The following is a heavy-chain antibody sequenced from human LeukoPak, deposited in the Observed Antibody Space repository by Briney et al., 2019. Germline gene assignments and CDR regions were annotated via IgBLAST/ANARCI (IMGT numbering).Heavy chain of an antibody. CDR3: GTVGGDSSS. D-gene: IGHD3-22*01. Sequence: QAGGSLRLSCAASGFTLNTNWMHWVRHAPGKGLVWVSRFKSDGSSPTYADSVKGRFTISRDNAKNTLYLEMNSLRAEDTAVYYCGTVGGDSSSWGQGTLVIVSS. J-gene: IGHJ5*02. V-gene: IGHV3-74*03. CDR2: FKSDGSSP. CDR1: GFTLNTNW.